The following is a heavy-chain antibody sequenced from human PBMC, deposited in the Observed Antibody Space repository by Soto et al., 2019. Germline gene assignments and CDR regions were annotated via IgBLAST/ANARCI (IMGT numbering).Heavy chain of an antibody. CDR1: GFTFSDYY. J-gene: IGHJ4*02. D-gene: IGHD3-3*01. V-gene: IGHV3-11*01. CDR2: ISSSGSTI. CDR3: ARVGTYYDFWSGGPY. Sequence: GGSLRLSCAASGFTFSDYYMSWIRQAPGKGLEWVSYISSSGSTIYYTDSVKGRFTISRDNAKNSLYLQMNSLRAEDTAVYYCARVGTYYDFWSGGPYWGQGTLVTVSS.